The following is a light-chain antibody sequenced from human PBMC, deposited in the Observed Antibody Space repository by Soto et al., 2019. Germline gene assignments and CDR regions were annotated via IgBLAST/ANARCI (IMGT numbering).Light chain of an antibody. CDR1: QSVSSSY. Sequence: EIVFAQAPGTLSLSLGERATLSCRASQSVSSSYLAWYQQKPGQAPRLLIYGASSRATGIPDRFSGSGSGTDFTLTISRLEPEDFAVYYCQQYGSSPWTFGQGTKVDIK. CDR3: QQYGSSPWT. V-gene: IGKV3-20*01. CDR2: GAS. J-gene: IGKJ1*01.